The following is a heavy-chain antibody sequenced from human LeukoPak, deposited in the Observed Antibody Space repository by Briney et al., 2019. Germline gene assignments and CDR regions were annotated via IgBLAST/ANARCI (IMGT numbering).Heavy chain of an antibody. CDR3: ATNRIAAAGTAFDY. CDR1: GGSISSGGYY. CDR2: IYYSGST. J-gene: IGHJ4*02. D-gene: IGHD6-13*01. Sequence: PSETLSLTCTVSGGSISSGGYYWSWIRQHPGKGLKWIGYIYYSGSTYYNPSLKSRVTISVDTSKNQFSLKLSSVTAADTAVYYCATNRIAAAGTAFDYWGQGTLVTVSS. V-gene: IGHV4-31*03.